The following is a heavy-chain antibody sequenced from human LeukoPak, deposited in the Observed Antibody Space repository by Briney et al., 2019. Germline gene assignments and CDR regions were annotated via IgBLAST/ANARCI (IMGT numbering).Heavy chain of an antibody. Sequence: GASVKVSCKASGYTFTSYYMHWVRQAPGQGLEWMGWINPNSGGTNYAQKFQGRVTMTRDTSISTAYMELSRLRSDDTAVYYCARDPRRRYSGYGQIDYWGQGTLVTVSS. D-gene: IGHD5-12*01. CDR3: ARDPRRRYSGYGQIDY. J-gene: IGHJ4*02. CDR2: INPNSGGT. V-gene: IGHV1-2*02. CDR1: GYTFTSYY.